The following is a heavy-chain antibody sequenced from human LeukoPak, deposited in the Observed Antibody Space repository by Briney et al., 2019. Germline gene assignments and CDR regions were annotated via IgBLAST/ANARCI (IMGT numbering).Heavy chain of an antibody. CDR2: IYYSGST. CDR3: ASQPYYESSGYYFY. J-gene: IGHJ4*02. Sequence: SETLSLTCTVSGGSISSSSYYWGWIRQPPGKGLEWIGSIYYSGSTYYNPSLKSRVTISVDTSKNQFFLKLSSVTAADTAVYYCASQPYYESSGYYFYWGQGTLVTVSS. CDR1: GGSISSSSYY. D-gene: IGHD3-22*01. V-gene: IGHV4-39*01.